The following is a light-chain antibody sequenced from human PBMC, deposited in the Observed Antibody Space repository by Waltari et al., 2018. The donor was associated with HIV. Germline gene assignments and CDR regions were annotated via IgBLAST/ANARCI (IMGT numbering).Light chain of an antibody. V-gene: IGLV2-23*02. CDR3: CSYAGSSIL. J-gene: IGLJ2*01. CDR1: SSDVGSYNL. Sequence: QSALTQPAYVSGSPGQSITISCTGTSSDVGSYNLVSWYQQHPGKAPNIMIYEVSKRPSGVSNRFSGSKSGNTASLTISGLQAEDEADYYCCSYAGSSILFGGGTKLTVL. CDR2: EVS.